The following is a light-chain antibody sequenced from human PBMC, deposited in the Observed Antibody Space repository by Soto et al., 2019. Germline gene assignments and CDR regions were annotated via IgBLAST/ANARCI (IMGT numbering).Light chain of an antibody. Sequence: EIVLTQSPGTLSLSPGERATLSCRASQSVSSSYLAWYQQKPGQAPRLLIYGASSRATRIPDRFSGSGSGTDFTLTISRLEPEDFAVYYCQQYGSSHTFGQGTKLEIK. J-gene: IGKJ2*01. CDR1: QSVSSSY. V-gene: IGKV3-20*01. CDR2: GAS. CDR3: QQYGSSHT.